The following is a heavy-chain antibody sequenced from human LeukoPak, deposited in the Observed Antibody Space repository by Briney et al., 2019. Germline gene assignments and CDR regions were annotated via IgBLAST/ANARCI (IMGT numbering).Heavy chain of an antibody. J-gene: IGHJ4*02. CDR1: GFTFDDYG. D-gene: IGHD2-15*01. CDR3: ARVRRVCSGGSCYRHFDY. V-gene: IGHV3-20*04. Sequence: GGSLRPSCAASGFTFDDYGMSWVRQAPGKGREWVSGIKWNGGSTGYADSVKGRFTISRDNAKNSLYLQMNSLRAEDPALYYCARVRRVCSGGSCYRHFDYWGQGTLVTVSS. CDR2: IKWNGGST.